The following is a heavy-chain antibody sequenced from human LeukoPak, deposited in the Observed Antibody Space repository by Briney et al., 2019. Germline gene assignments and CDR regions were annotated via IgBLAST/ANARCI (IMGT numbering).Heavy chain of an antibody. V-gene: IGHV4-61*01. CDR1: GGSVSSHTYY. Sequence: SETLSLTCTVSGGSVSSHTYYWHWIRQPPGKGMEWIGYIYYSGSTNYNPSLKSRVTISVDTSKNQFSLKLTSLTAADTAVYYCAKEDSSGYLGYWGQGTLVTVSS. J-gene: IGHJ4*02. D-gene: IGHD3-22*01. CDR2: IYYSGST. CDR3: AKEDSSGYLGY.